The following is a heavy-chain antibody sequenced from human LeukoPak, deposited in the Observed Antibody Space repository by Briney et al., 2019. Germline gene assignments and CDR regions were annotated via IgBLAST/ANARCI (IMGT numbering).Heavy chain of an antibody. Sequence: SETLSHTCTVSGGSISSGDYYWRWIRQPPGKGLEWIGYIYYSGSTYYNPSLKSRVTISVDTSKNQFSLKLSSVSAADTAVYYCARIENSFWSGSYYFDYWGQGTLVTVSS. CDR1: GGSISSGDYY. CDR3: ARIENSFWSGSYYFDY. D-gene: IGHD3-3*01. J-gene: IGHJ4*02. CDR2: IYYSGST. V-gene: IGHV4-30-4*08.